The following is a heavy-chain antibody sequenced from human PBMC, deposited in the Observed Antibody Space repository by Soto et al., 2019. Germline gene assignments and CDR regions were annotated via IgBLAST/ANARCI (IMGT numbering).Heavy chain of an antibody. V-gene: IGHV3-30*18. Sequence: QVQLVESGGGVVQPGRSLRLSCAASGFTFSSYGMHWVRQAPGKGLEWVAVISYDGSNKYYADSVKGRFTISRVNSKNTLYLQMNSLRAEDTAVYYCAKSGGGDIVVVPAAMRVFENWFDPWGQGTLVTVSS. CDR1: GFTFSSYG. CDR3: AKSGGGDIVVVPAAMRVFENWFDP. J-gene: IGHJ5*02. CDR2: ISYDGSNK. D-gene: IGHD2-2*01.